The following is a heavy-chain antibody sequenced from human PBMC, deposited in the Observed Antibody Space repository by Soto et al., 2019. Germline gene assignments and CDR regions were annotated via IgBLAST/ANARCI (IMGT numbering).Heavy chain of an antibody. J-gene: IGHJ4*02. V-gene: IGHV1-24*01. CDR2: FDPEDGET. CDR3: ATDRLMARRLEYREYSSSSREYYFDY. Sequence: ASVKVSCKVSGYTLTELSMHWVRQAPGKGLEWMGGFDPEDGETIYAQKFQGRVTMTEDTSTDTAYMELSSLRSEDTAVYYCATDRLMARRLEYREYSSSSREYYFDYWGQGTLVTVSS. D-gene: IGHD6-6*01. CDR1: GYTLTELS.